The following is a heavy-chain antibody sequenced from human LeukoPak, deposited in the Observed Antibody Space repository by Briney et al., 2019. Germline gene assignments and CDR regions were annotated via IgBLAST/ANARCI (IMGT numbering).Heavy chain of an antibody. CDR3: ATDPTVATIRPYFDY. J-gene: IGHJ4*02. D-gene: IGHD5-12*01. CDR2: ISSSSSYI. CDR1: GFTFSSYS. Sequence: GGSLRLSCAASGFTFSSYSMNWVRQAPGKGLEWVSSISSSSSYIYYADSEKGRFTISRDNAKNSLYLQMNSLRAEDTAVYYCATDPTVATIRPYFDYWGQGTLVTVSS. V-gene: IGHV3-21*01.